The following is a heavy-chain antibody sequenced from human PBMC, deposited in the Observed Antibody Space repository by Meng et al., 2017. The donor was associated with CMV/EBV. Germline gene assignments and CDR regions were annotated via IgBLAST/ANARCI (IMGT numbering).Heavy chain of an antibody. V-gene: IGHV1-24*01. Sequence: QGRQVQSGAEVKKPGASVKVSCKVSGYTLTELSMHWVRQAPGIGLEWMGGFDPEDGETIYAQKFQGRVTMTEDTSTDTAYMELSSLRSEDTAVYYCATGRPAAIRGGPFDYWGQGTLVTVSS. CDR3: ATGRPAAIRGGPFDY. CDR1: GYTLTELS. CDR2: FDPEDGET. D-gene: IGHD2-2*01. J-gene: IGHJ4*02.